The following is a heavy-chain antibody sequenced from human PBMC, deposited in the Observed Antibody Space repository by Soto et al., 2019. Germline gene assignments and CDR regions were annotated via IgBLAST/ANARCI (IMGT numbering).Heavy chain of an antibody. CDR3: AKGGDIRYFDAGDY. CDR1: VFTFSSYA. D-gene: IGHD3-9*01. V-gene: IGHV3-23*01. J-gene: IGHJ4*02. CDR2: ISGSGGST. Sequence: VGSLRLSCASSVFTFSSYAMSCVRHSPGKWLEWVSAISGSGGSTYYADSVKGRFTISRDNSKNTLYLQMNSLRAEDTAVYYCAKGGDIRYFDAGDYWGQGTLVTVTS.